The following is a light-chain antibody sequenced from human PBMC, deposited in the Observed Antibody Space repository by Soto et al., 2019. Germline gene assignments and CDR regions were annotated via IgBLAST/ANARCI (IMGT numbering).Light chain of an antibody. Sequence: DIQMTQSPSTLSASVRDRVTITCRASQSVNTWLAWYQQIPGKAPKLLIYDASTLERGVPSRFSGSGSGTEFTLTISSLQPDDFATYYCQQYNSYWTFGQGTKVDIK. J-gene: IGKJ1*01. CDR1: QSVNTW. V-gene: IGKV1-5*01. CDR3: QQYNSYWT. CDR2: DAS.